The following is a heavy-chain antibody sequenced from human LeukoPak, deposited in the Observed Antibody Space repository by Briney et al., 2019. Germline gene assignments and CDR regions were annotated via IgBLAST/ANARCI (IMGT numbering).Heavy chain of an antibody. CDR3: ARGWNYKGPLDF. CDR2: IYYGGST. CDR1: GGSIGDYY. D-gene: IGHD1-7*01. V-gene: IGHV4-59*01. J-gene: IGHJ4*02. Sequence: PETLSLTCSVSGGSIGDYYWSWVRQPPGKGLELIGYIYYGGSTSYSPSLKTRVTISVDTSKNQFSLRVTSVTAADTAVYYCARGWNYKGPLDFWGQGALVTVSS.